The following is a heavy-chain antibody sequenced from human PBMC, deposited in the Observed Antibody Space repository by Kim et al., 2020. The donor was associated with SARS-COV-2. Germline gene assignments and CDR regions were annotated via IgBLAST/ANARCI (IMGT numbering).Heavy chain of an antibody. CDR2: ISSSGSTI. CDR3: AKNIVATIGYIVAYYGMDV. Sequence: GGSLRLSCAASGFTFSDYYMSWIRQAPGKGLEWVSYISSSGSTIYYADSVKGRFTISRDNAKNSLYLQMNSLRAEDTAVYYCAKNIVATIGYIVAYYGMDVWGQGATVTDSS. V-gene: IGHV3-11*01. J-gene: IGHJ6*01. D-gene: IGHD5-12*01. CDR1: GFTFSDYY.